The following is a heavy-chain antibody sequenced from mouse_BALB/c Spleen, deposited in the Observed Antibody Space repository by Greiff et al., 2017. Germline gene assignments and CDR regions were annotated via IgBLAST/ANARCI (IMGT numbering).Heavy chain of an antibody. D-gene: IGHD1-2*01. CDR2: INSNGGST. V-gene: IGHV5-6-2*01. Sequence: EVKLVESGGGLVKLGGSLKLSCAASGFTFSSYYMSWVRQTPEKRLELVAAINSNGGSTYYPDTVKGRFTISRDNAKNTLYLQMSSLKSEDTALYYCARQGLRLRIFDYWGQGTTLTVSS. CDR3: ARQGLRLRIFDY. J-gene: IGHJ2*01. CDR1: GFTFSSYY.